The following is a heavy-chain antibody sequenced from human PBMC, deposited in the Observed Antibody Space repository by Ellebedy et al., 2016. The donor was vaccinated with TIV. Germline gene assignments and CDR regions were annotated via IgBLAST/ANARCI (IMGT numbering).Heavy chain of an antibody. Sequence: GGSLRLSCEASGIIVSDYFMTWVRQGPGKGLEWVSGINWKGDSPGYADSVKGRFTISRDNAKNSLYLQMNSLRTEETALYYCARGYYTGGYNSGYIMDVWGQGTTVTVSS. V-gene: IGHV3-20*04. CDR2: INWKGDSP. CDR3: ARGYYTGGYNSGYIMDV. CDR1: GIIVSDYF. D-gene: IGHD5-24*01. J-gene: IGHJ6*02.